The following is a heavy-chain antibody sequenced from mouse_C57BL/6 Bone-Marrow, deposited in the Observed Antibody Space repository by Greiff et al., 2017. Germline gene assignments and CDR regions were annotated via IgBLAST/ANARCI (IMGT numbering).Heavy chain of an antibody. CDR1: GYSFTGYY. V-gene: IGHV1-42*01. CDR3: TRRSYYYGSSPWYFDV. J-gene: IGHJ1*03. Sequence: EVQLQESGPELVKPGASVKISCKASGYSFTGYYMNWVKQSPEKSLEWIGEINPSTGGTTYNQKFKAKATLTVDKSSSTAYMQLKILTSEDSAVYYCTRRSYYYGSSPWYFDVWGTGTTVTVSS. D-gene: IGHD1-1*01. CDR2: INPSTGGT.